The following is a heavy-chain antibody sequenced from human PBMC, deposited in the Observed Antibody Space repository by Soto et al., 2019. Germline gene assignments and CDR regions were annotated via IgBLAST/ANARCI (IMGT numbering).Heavy chain of an antibody. V-gene: IGHV1-69*01. D-gene: IGHD6-6*01. J-gene: IGHJ5*02. CDR3: ARASVWSSSSLDWFDH. CDR1: GGTFSSYA. CDR2: IIPIFGTA. Sequence: QVQLVQSGAEVKKPGSSVKVSCKASGGTFSSYAISWVRQAPGQGLEWMGGIIPIFGTANYAQKFQGRVTITADESTSADDMELSSLRSEDTAVYYCARASVWSSSSLDWFDHWGQGTLVTVSS.